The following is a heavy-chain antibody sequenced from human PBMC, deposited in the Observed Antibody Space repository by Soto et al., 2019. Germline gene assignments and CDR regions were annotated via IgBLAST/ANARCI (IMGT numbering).Heavy chain of an antibody. CDR3: ARDRRGRADGFIYYYGMEV. CDR2: IFDAATA. Sequence: QVQLQESGPGLMKPSGTLSLICSVSGESVGRGTNYWSWVRQAPGRGLEWIGYIFDAATAIYNPSLESRVSISLDAVKNQVSLKLTSVTAADTAIYYGARDRRGRADGFIYYYGMEVWGKGTSVTVSS. J-gene: IGHJ6*04. CDR1: GESVGRGTNY. D-gene: IGHD6-13*01. V-gene: IGHV4-61*01.